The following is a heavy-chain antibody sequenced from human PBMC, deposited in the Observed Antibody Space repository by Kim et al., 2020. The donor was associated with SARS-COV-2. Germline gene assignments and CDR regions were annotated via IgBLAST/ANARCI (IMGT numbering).Heavy chain of an antibody. CDR3: ASWGTMVRGVRFDY. V-gene: IGHV3-21*01. CDR2: VTSSSSYI. Sequence: GGSLRLSCAASGFTFSSYSMNWVRQAPGKGLEWVSSVTSSSSYIYYADSVKGRFTISRDNAKNSLYLQMNSLRAEDTAVYYCASWGTMVRGVRFDYWGQGTLVTVSS. CDR1: GFTFSSYS. J-gene: IGHJ4*02. D-gene: IGHD3-10*01.